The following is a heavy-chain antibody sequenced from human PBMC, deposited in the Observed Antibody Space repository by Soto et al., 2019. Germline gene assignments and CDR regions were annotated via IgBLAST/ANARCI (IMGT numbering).Heavy chain of an antibody. CDR2: IWYDGNSK. V-gene: IGHV3-33*03. J-gene: IGHJ6*02. D-gene: IGHD3-10*02. Sequence: LRLSCAASGFTFSSYSMNWVRQAPGKGLEWVAVIWYDGNSKYYADSVKGRFAISRDNSKNTLHLQLNSPRAEDTAVYHCAKSIFDFYVVQNPPYYYHVRDVWGQRTTVTFSS. CDR3: AKSIFDFYVVQNPPYYYHVRDV. CDR1: GFTFSSYS.